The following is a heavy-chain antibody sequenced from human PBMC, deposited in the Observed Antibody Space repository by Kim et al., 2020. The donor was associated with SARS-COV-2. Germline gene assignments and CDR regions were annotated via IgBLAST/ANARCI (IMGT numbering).Heavy chain of an antibody. Sequence: SETLSLTCSVSGGSIGISGHYWGWIRQPPGKGLEWIGNISYSGNTYYTPSLKSRVTMSVDTSRNQTSLKLTFVTAADTAVYYCAIFGGYRYKSWGQGTLV. CDR3: AIFGGYRYKS. J-gene: IGHJ4*02. D-gene: IGHD5-12*01. V-gene: IGHV4-39*07. CDR1: GGSIGISGHY. CDR2: ISYSGNT.